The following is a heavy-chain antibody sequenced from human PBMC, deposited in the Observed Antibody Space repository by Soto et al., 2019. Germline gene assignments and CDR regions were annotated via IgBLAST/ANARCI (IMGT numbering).Heavy chain of an antibody. J-gene: IGHJ4*02. Sequence: PSETLSLICTVSGGSISSYYWSWIRQPPGKGLEWIGYIYYSGSTSYNPSLKSRVTISVDTSKNQFSLKLSSVTAADTAVYYCARVNRPSLLDYWGQGTLVTVSS. CDR1: GGSISSYY. V-gene: IGHV4-59*01. CDR2: IYYSGST. CDR3: ARVNRPSLLDY.